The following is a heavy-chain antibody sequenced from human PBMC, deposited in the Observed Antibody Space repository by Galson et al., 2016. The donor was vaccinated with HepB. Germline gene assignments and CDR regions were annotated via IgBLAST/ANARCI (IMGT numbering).Heavy chain of an antibody. V-gene: IGHV1-69*13. D-gene: IGHD1-1*01. CDR2: IIPSFGTP. CDR1: GGSFSRNA. CDR3: ARGLGKFWYFDL. Sequence: SVKVSCKASGGSFSRNAISWVRQAPGQGLEWMGGIIPSFGTPTYAQKFQGRLTISASEFTSTGYMELNSLGSEDTAVYYCARGLGKFWYFDLWGRGTLVTVAS. J-gene: IGHJ2*01.